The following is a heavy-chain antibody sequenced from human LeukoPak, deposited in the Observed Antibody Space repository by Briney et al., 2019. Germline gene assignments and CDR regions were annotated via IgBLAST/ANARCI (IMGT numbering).Heavy chain of an antibody. CDR3: ARATEQQLVPAGLDY. CDR1: GGSISSGGYY. Sequence: SETLSLTCTVSGGSISSGGYYWSWIRQPPGKGLEWIGYIYHSGSTYYNPSLKSRVTISVDRSKNQFSLKLSSVTAADTAVYYCARATEQQLVPAGLDYWGQGTLVTVSS. J-gene: IGHJ4*02. D-gene: IGHD6-13*01. V-gene: IGHV4-30-2*01. CDR2: IYHSGST.